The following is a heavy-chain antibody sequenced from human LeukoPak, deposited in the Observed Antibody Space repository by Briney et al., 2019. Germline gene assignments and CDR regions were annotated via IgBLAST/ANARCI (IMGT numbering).Heavy chain of an antibody. V-gene: IGHV3-23*01. D-gene: IGHD4-17*01. CDR2: ISGSGGST. CDR3: AKFFTVTTTVFDY. J-gene: IGHJ4*02. Sequence: PGGSLRLSCAASGFTFSSYAMSWVRQAPGKGLEWVSAISGSGGSTYYADSVKGRFTTSRDNSKNTLYLQMNSLRAEDTAVYYCAKFFTVTTTVFDYWGQGTLVTVSS. CDR1: GFTFSSYA.